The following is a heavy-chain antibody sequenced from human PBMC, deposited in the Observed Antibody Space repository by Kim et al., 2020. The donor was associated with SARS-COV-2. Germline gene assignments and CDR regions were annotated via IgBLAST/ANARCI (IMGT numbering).Heavy chain of an antibody. J-gene: IGHJ6*02. Sequence: GGSLRLSCAASGFTFSSYGMHWVRQAPGKGLEWVAVISYDGSNKYYADSVKGRFTISRDNSKNTLYLQMNSLRAEDTAVYYCAKDRGRYYYDSSGNLVSGVYGMDVWGQGTTVTVSS. V-gene: IGHV3-30*18. CDR1: GFTFSSYG. CDR3: AKDRGRYYYDSSGNLVSGVYGMDV. D-gene: IGHD3-22*01. CDR2: ISYDGSNK.